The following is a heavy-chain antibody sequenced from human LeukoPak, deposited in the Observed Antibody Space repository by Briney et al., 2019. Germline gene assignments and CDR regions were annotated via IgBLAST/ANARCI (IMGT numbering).Heavy chain of an antibody. CDR3: AKEPYSSSWYYYFDY. J-gene: IGHJ4*02. CDR1: GFTFSNYA. Sequence: GGSLRLSCAASGFTFSNYAMSWVRQAPGKGLEWVSAINDSGGSAYYADSVKGRFTISRDNSKNTLYLQMNSLRAEDTAVYYCAKEPYSSSWYYYFDYWGQGTLVTVSS. V-gene: IGHV3-23*01. CDR2: INDSGGSA. D-gene: IGHD6-13*01.